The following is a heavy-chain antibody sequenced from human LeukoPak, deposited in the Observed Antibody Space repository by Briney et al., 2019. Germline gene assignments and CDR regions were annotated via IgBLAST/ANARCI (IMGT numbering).Heavy chain of an antibody. Sequence: GGSLRLSCAASGFTFSSYGMHWVRQAPGKGLEWVAVISYDGSNKYYADSVKGRFTISRDNSKNTVYVQMNSLRTEDTAVYYCARSLTMVRAYDYWGQGTLVTVSS. CDR3: ARSLTMVRAYDY. D-gene: IGHD3-10*01. V-gene: IGHV3-30*03. CDR2: ISYDGSNK. J-gene: IGHJ4*02. CDR1: GFTFSSYG.